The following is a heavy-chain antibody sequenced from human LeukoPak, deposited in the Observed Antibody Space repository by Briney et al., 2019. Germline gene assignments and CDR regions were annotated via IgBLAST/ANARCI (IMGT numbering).Heavy chain of an antibody. Sequence: SETLSLTCTVSGGSISSYYWSWIRQPPGKGLEWIGYIYYSGSTNYNPSLKSRVTISVDTSKNQFSLKLSSVTAADTAVYYCARDMGYSSSLLFDPWGQGTLVTASS. V-gene: IGHV4-59*01. J-gene: IGHJ5*02. CDR3: ARDMGYSSSLLFDP. D-gene: IGHD6-6*01. CDR1: GGSISSYY. CDR2: IYYSGST.